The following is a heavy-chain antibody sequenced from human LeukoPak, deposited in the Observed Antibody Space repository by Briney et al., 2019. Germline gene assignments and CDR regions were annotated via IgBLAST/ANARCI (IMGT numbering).Heavy chain of an antibody. CDR3: ARDPAEVLPRPHAFDI. V-gene: IGHV3-66*01. CDR2: IYSGGST. J-gene: IGHJ3*02. CDR1: GFTVSSNY. Sequence: GGSLRLSCAASGFTVSSNYMSWVRQAPGKGLEWVSVIYSGGSTYYADSVKGRFTISRDNSKNTLYLQMNSLRAEDTAVYYYARDPAEVLPRPHAFDIWGQGTMVTVSS.